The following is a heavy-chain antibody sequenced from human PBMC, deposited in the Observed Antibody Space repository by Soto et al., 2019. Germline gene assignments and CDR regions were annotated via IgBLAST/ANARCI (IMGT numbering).Heavy chain of an antibody. D-gene: IGHD1-26*01. J-gene: IGHJ6*02. CDR2: PNPGYPAASST. CDR1: GYTLRTFF. Sequence: ASVKVSLNPSGYTLRTFFMHWVRQCPGQGLDWKLVPNPGYPAASSTTHAQKFQCRVTMTTNTSPTTVYMELSRLRPADTAVYYCAREAIVAGATTGMDVWGQGTTVTVSS. CDR3: AREAIVAGATTGMDV. V-gene: IGHV1-46*01.